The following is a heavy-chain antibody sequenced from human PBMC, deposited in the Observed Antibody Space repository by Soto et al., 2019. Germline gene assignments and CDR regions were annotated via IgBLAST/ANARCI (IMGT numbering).Heavy chain of an antibody. CDR2: IDPNGSPT. CDR1: GFTFSSYW. D-gene: IGHD3-3*01. J-gene: IGHJ4*01. CDR3: ASLSASIDY. Sequence: GGSLRLSCAASGFTFSSYWMHWVRQGPGEGLVWVSHIDPNGSPTHYADSVKGRFTISRDNAKNTLYLQMNNLRVEDTGVYYCASLSASIDYWGHGTLVTVSS. V-gene: IGHV3-74*01.